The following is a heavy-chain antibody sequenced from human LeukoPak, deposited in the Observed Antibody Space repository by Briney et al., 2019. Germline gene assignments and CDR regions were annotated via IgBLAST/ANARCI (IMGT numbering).Heavy chain of an antibody. CDR2: INHSGST. CDR1: GGSFSAYY. CDR3: ARGGYCGGDCYENDAFDI. Sequence: SETLSRTCAVYGGSFSAYYWSWIRQPPGKGLEWIGEINHSGSTNYNPSLKSRVTISLDTSKNQFSLKLSSVTAADTAVYYCARGGYCGGDCYENDAFDIWGQGTMVTVSS. J-gene: IGHJ3*02. D-gene: IGHD2-21*02. V-gene: IGHV4-34*01.